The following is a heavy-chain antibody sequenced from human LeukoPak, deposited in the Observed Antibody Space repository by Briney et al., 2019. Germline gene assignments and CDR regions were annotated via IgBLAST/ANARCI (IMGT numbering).Heavy chain of an antibody. CDR2: ISYDGSNK. CDR1: GFTFSSYG. Sequence: GRSLRLSCAASGFTFSSYGMHWVRQAPGKGLEWVAVISYDGSNKYYADSVKGRFTISRDNSKNTLYLQMNSLRPEDMAVYYCARRGAVSGGSDYWGQGTLVTVSS. J-gene: IGHJ4*02. V-gene: IGHV3-30*03. CDR3: ARRGAVSGGSDY. D-gene: IGHD3-16*01.